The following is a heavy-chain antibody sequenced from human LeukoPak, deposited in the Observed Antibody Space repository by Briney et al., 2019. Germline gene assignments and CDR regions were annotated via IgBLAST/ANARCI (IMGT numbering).Heavy chain of an antibody. V-gene: IGHV3-23*01. CDR2: ISGDGGRT. J-gene: IGHJ4*02. D-gene: IGHD5-12*01. CDR3: AKGRRDIPSSIDY. CDR1: GFTFNSYA. Sequence: GGSLRLSCAASGFTFNSYAMNWVRQAPGKGLEWVSVISGDGGRTYYADSVKGRFTISRDNSKSTLYLEMNSLRTEDTAVYYCAKGRRDIPSSIDYWGQGTRVTVSS.